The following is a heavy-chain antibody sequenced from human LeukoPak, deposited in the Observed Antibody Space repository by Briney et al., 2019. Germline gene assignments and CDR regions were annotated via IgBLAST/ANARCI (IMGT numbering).Heavy chain of an antibody. CDR2: ISGSGGST. V-gene: IGHV3-23*01. CDR3: AKDRSHYYDSSGSFDY. CDR1: GFTFNNYA. J-gene: IGHJ4*02. Sequence: PGGSLRLSCAVSGFTFNNYAMSWVRQAPGKGLEWVSAISGSGGSTYYADSVKGRFTISRDNSKNTLYLQMNSLRAEDTAVYYCAKDRSHYYDSSGSFDYWGQGTLVTVSS. D-gene: IGHD3-22*01.